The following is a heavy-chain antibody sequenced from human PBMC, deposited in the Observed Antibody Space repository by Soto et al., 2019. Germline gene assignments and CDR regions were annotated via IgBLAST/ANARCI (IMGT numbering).Heavy chain of an antibody. Sequence: SETLSLTCVVYRGSFSGYYWSWIRQSPGKGLEWIGGINHRGSTNYNPSLESRVTISVDTSKNQFSLMLPSVNAADTALYYCGTGGFSTSTTCQVGNWLDAWGQGTLVTVSS. CDR3: GTGGFSTSTTCQVGNWLDA. D-gene: IGHD2-2*01. CDR2: INHRGST. V-gene: IGHV4-34*01. J-gene: IGHJ5*02. CDR1: RGSFSGYY.